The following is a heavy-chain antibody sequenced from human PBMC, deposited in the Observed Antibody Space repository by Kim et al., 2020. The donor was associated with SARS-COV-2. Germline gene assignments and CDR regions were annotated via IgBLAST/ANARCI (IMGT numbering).Heavy chain of an antibody. CDR2: IYSGGSST. CDR1: GFTFSSYA. Sequence: GGSLRLSCAASGFTFSSYAMSWVRQAPGKGLEWVSVIYSGGSSTYYADSVKGRFTISRDNSKNTLYLQMNSLRAEDTAVYYCAKGRGYGNWFDPWGQGTLVTVSS. CDR3: AKGRGYGNWFDP. V-gene: IGHV3-23*03. D-gene: IGHD5-18*01. J-gene: IGHJ5*02.